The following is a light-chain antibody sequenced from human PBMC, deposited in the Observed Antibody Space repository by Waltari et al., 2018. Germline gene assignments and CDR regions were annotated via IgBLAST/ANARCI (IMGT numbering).Light chain of an antibody. Sequence: QSVLTHPPSASATPGQRVTISCSGSSSHIGSNLVNWYQQVPGTTPKLLIYMNDQRPSGVPDRFSGSKSGTSASLAISGLRSEDEADYDCAAWDDTLNGRWEFGGGTKLTVL. V-gene: IGLV1-44*01. CDR3: AAWDDTLNGRWE. CDR1: SSHIGSNL. CDR2: MND. J-gene: IGLJ3*02.